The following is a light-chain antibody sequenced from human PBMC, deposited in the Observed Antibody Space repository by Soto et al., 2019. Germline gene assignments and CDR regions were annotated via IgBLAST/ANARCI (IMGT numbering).Light chain of an antibody. CDR1: QSVSSSY. CDR3: QQYGSSSLVT. CDR2: GAS. Sequence: EIVLTQSPGTLSLSPGERATLSCRASQSVSSSYLAWYQQKPGQAPRLLIYGASSRATGIPDRFSGSGSGTDFTLTISRLEPEDFAVYYCQQYGSSSLVTFGPGSKVDIK. J-gene: IGKJ3*01. V-gene: IGKV3-20*01.